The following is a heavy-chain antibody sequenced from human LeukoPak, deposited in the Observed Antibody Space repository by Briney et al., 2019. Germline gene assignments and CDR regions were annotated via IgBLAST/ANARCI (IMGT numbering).Heavy chain of an antibody. D-gene: IGHD2-2*01. J-gene: IGHJ6*03. CDR2: ISGSSGST. CDR1: GFTFSSYA. V-gene: IGHV3-23*01. CDR3: AKGGGYCSSTSCQNYYYYYYMDV. Sequence: PGGSLRLSCAASGFTFSSYAMSWVRQSPGKGLEWVSAISGSSGSTYYADSVKGRFTISRDNSKNTLYLQMNSLRADDTAVYYCAKGGGYCSSTSCQNYYYYYYMDVWGKGTTVTVSS.